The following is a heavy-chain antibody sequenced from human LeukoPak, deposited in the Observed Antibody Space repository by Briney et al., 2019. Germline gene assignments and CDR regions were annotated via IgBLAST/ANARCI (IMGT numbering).Heavy chain of an antibody. J-gene: IGHJ3*02. CDR1: GYTFTSYW. Sequence: KVSCKASGYTFTSYWIGWVRQMPGKGLEWMGIIYPGDSDTRYSPSFQGQVTISADKSISTAYLQWSSLKASDTAMYYCATAGPPKVDAFDIWGQGTMVTVSS. D-gene: IGHD6-13*01. V-gene: IGHV5-51*01. CDR3: ATAGPPKVDAFDI. CDR2: IYPGDSDT.